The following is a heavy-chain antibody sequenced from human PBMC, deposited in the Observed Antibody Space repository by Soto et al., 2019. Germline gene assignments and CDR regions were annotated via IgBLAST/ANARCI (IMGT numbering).Heavy chain of an antibody. CDR3: ARAPFTYYYDSCGYPFDY. V-gene: IGHV5-51*01. CDR1: GYSFTSYW. J-gene: IGHJ4*02. Sequence: GESLKISCKGSGYSFTSYWIGWVRQMPGKGLEWMGIIYPGDSDTRYSPSFQGQVTISADKSISTAYLQWSSLKASDTAMYYCARAPFTYYYDSCGYPFDYWGQGTLVTVSS. CDR2: IYPGDSDT. D-gene: IGHD3-22*01.